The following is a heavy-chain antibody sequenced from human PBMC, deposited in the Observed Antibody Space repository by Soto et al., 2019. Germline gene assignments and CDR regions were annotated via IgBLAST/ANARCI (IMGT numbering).Heavy chain of an antibody. D-gene: IGHD3-22*01. CDR3: ARVAYYYDSSGYYLGY. Sequence: QVQLVQSGAEVKKPGASVKVSCKASGYTFTSYYMHWVRQAPGQGLEWMGIINPSGGSTSYAQKFQGRVTMTRDTSTSTVYMELSSLRSEVTAVYYCARVAYYYDSSGYYLGYWGQGTLVTVSS. V-gene: IGHV1-46*01. J-gene: IGHJ4*02. CDR2: INPSGGST. CDR1: GYTFTSYY.